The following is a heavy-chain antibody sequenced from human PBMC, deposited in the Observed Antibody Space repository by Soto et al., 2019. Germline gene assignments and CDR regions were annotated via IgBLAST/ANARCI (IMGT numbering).Heavy chain of an antibody. CDR1: GFTFSSYS. D-gene: IGHD4-4*01. V-gene: IGHV3-21*01. J-gene: IGHJ6*02. CDR3: ARALTVTTGYYYYGMDV. Sequence: GGSLRLSCAASGFTFSSYSMNWVRQAPGKGLEWVSSISSSSSYIYYADSVKGRFTISRDNAKNSLYLQMNSLRAEDTAVYYSARALTVTTGYYYYGMDVWGQGTTVTVSS. CDR2: ISSSSSYI.